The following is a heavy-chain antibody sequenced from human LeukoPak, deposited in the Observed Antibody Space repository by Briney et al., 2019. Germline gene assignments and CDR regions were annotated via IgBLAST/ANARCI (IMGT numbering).Heavy chain of an antibody. Sequence: PGGSLRLSCAASGFTFSSYAMSWVRQAPARGLEWVSSLRGDGSTFYADSVKGRFTLSRDESRNTVYFQLNSLRVEDTAVYYCAKASWVSNGDAILWGQGTLVTVFS. CDR2: LRGDGST. CDR1: GFTFSSYA. D-gene: IGHD1-1*01. J-gene: IGHJ4*02. V-gene: IGHV3-23*01. CDR3: AKASWVSNGDAIL.